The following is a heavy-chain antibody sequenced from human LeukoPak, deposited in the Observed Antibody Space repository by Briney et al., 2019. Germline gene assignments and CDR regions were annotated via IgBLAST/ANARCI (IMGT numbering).Heavy chain of an antibody. V-gene: IGHV3-23*01. D-gene: IGHD3-22*01. Sequence: PGGSLRLSCAAPGFTFSSYAMSWVRQAPGKGLEWVSAISGSGGSTYYADSVKGRFTISRDNSKNTLYLQMNSLRAEDTAVYYCACLATRYYDSSGPNADYWGQGTLVTVSS. CDR1: GFTFSSYA. CDR3: ACLATRYYDSSGPNADY. CDR2: ISGSGGST. J-gene: IGHJ4*02.